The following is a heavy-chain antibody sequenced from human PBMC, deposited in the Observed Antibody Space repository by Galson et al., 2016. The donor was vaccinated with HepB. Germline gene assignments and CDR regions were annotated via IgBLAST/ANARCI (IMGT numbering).Heavy chain of an antibody. V-gene: IGHV3-53*01. J-gene: IGHJ4*02. CDR1: GLTVSGNF. D-gene: IGHD2-15*01. CDR2: IDNNGRT. Sequence: SLRLSCAASGLTVSGNFMSWVRQAPGKGLEWVSTIDNNGRTYYADSVKGRFTISRDTSENSLYLQMNSLRAEDTAVYYCARILGHCSGGSCYSLPWGDYWGPGALVTVSS. CDR3: ARILGHCSGGSCYSLPWGDY.